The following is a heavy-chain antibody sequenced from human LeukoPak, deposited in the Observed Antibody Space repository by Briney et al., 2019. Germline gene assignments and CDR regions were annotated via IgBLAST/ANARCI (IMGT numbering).Heavy chain of an antibody. CDR1: GFTFSNFW. J-gene: IGHJ4*02. Sequence: PGGSLRLSCVASGFTFSNFWMSWVRQAPGKGLEWVSYISSRTSGTNYVDSVKGRFTISRDNAKNSLYLQMNSLRAEDTAVYYCTRVGSSGSVDYWGQGTLVTVSS. CDR2: ISSRTSGT. D-gene: IGHD1-1*01. CDR3: TRVGSSGSVDY. V-gene: IGHV3-11*06.